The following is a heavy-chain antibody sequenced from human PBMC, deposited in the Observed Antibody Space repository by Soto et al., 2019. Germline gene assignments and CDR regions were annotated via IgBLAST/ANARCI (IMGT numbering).Heavy chain of an antibody. CDR1: GYTFTDYS. Sequence: QVQLVQSGAEVMRPGASVKVSCKTSGYTFTDYSIHWVRQAPGQGLEWMGWINPNNRGTNYAQKFQGRVTMTGGTSISTAYMELNSLTSDDTAVYFCARDSGYDTTGYSPFDNWGQGTQVTVSS. D-gene: IGHD3-22*01. CDR3: ARDSGYDTTGYSPFDN. CDR2: INPNNRGT. J-gene: IGHJ4*02. V-gene: IGHV1-2*02.